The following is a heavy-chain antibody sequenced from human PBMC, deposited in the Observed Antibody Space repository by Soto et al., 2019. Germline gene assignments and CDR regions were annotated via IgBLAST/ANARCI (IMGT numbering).Heavy chain of an antibody. D-gene: IGHD1-1*01. CDR3: CLNDEVYYYMDV. CDR2: INHSGST. Sequence: SETLSLTCAVYGGSFSGYYWSWIRQPPGKGLEWIGEINHSGSTNYNPSLKSRVTISVDTSKNQFSLKLSSVTAADTAVYYCCLNDEVYYYMDVWGKGTTVTVSS. J-gene: IGHJ6*03. CDR1: GGSFSGYY. V-gene: IGHV4-34*01.